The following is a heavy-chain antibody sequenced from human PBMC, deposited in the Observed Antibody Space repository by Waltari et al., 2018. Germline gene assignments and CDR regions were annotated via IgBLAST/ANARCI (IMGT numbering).Heavy chain of an antibody. Sequence: EVQMLESGGGLVQPGGSLRLSCAASGFTFSSYAMIWVRQAPGKGLECVSAITSGGSTYSADSVKGRFTISRDKNTLYLQMNSLRAEDTAVYYCAKDPNGDYIGAFDFWGQGTVVTVSS. CDR2: ITSGGST. CDR3: AKDPNGDYIGAFDF. V-gene: IGHV3-23*01. CDR1: GFTFSSYA. D-gene: IGHD4-17*01. J-gene: IGHJ3*01.